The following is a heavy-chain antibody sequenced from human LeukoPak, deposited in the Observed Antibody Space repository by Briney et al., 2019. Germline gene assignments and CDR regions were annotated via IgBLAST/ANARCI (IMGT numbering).Heavy chain of an antibody. D-gene: IGHD3-22*01. CDR2: ISYDGSNK. V-gene: IGHV3-30-3*01. CDR3: ARRGSSGYLDY. Sequence: PGGSLRLSCAASGFTFSSYAMHWVRQAPGKGLEWVAVISYDGSNKYYADSVKGRFTISRDNAKNSLYLQMNSLRAEDTAVYYCARRGSSGYLDYWGQGTLVTVSS. J-gene: IGHJ4*02. CDR1: GFTFSSYA.